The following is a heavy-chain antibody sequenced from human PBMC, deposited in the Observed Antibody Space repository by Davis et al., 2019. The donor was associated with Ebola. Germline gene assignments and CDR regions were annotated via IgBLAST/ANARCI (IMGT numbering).Heavy chain of an antibody. CDR1: GGTFSSYA. CDR2: ISAYNGNT. V-gene: IGHV1-18*01. Sequence: AASVKVSCKASGGTFSSYAISWVRQAPGQGLEWMGWISAYNGNTNYAQKLQGRVTMTTDTSTSTAYMELRSLRSDDTAVYYCARGGGPELPYITIYINWGQGTLVTVSS. D-gene: IGHD3-9*01. CDR3: ARGGGPELPYITIYIN. J-gene: IGHJ4*02.